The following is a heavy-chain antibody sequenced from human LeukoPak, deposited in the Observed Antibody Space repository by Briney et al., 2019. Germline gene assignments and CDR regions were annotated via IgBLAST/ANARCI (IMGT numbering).Heavy chain of an antibody. CDR2: ISSDGSNK. V-gene: IGHV3-30*04. CDR3: ARELQRVVPAAIPFGYYGMDV. CDR1: GFTFSSYA. D-gene: IGHD2-2*01. Sequence: PGGSLRLSCAASGFTFSSYAMHWVRQAPGKGLEWVAVISSDGSNKYYADSVKGRFTISRDNSKNTLYLQMNSLRAEDTAVYYCARELQRVVPAAIPFGYYGMDVWGKGTTVTVSS. J-gene: IGHJ6*04.